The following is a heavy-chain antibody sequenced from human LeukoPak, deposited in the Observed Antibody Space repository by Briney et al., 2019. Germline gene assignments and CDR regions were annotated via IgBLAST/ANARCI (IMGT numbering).Heavy chain of an antibody. V-gene: IGHV3-43*01. CDR2: ISWDGGST. Sequence: PGGSLRLSCAASGFTFDDYTMHWVRQAPGKGLEWVSLISWDGGSTYYADSVKGRFTISRDNSRNTLFLRMNSLRAEDTAVYYCAHGAMYQLDYWGQGTLVTVSS. CDR3: AHGAMYQLDY. J-gene: IGHJ4*02. D-gene: IGHD2-2*01. CDR1: GFTFDDYT.